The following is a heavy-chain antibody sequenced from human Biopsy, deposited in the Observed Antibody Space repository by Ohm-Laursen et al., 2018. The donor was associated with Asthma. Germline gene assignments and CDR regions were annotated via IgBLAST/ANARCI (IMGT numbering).Heavy chain of an antibody. J-gene: IGHJ6*02. CDR1: GFTLSSYV. CDR2: VTYDGISQ. V-gene: IGHV3-30*03. D-gene: IGHD2-8*01. Sequence: SLRLSCAASGFTLSSYVMHWVRQVAGKGLDWVAVVTYDGISQYYAESVKGRFTISRDSSRNTLNLQMNSVRPDDTAVYFCARERAGVLGSYNGMDVWGPGTTVSVSS. CDR3: ARERAGVLGSYNGMDV.